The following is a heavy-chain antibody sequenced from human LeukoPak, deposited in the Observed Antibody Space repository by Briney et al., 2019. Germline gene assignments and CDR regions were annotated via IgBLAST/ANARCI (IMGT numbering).Heavy chain of an antibody. V-gene: IGHV1-8*01. Sequence: GASVKVSCKASVYTFTSYDINWVRQATGQGLEWMGWRIPNSGNTGYAQKFQGRVTMTRNTSISTAYMELSSLRSEDTAVYYCARARSSSWLLTTYWYFDLWGRGTLVTVSS. CDR1: VYTFTSYD. J-gene: IGHJ2*01. CDR2: RIPNSGNT. CDR3: ARARSSSWLLTTYWYFDL. D-gene: IGHD6-13*01.